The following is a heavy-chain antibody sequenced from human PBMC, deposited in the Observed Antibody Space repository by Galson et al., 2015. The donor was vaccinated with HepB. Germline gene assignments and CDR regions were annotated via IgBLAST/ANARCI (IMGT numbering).Heavy chain of an antibody. CDR1: GFTFNNYW. CDR2: INQDGTEK. V-gene: IGHV3-7*03. D-gene: IGHD2-2*01. CDR3: AKYCSSTSCSDAFDI. J-gene: IGHJ3*02. Sequence: SLRLSCAASGFTFNNYWMSWVRQAPGKGLEWVANINQDGTEKYCVDSVKGRFTISRDNAKNSLYLHMSSLRAEDSAVYYCAKYCSSTSCSDAFDIWGQGTMVTVS.